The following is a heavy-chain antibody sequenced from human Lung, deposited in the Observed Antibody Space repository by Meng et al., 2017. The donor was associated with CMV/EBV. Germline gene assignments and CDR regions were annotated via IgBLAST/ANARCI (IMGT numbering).Heavy chain of an antibody. CDR3: ARVAATMIISGGYYFDY. CDR1: GGSISSYY. V-gene: IGHV4-59*01. J-gene: IGHJ4*02. CDR2: IYYSGST. D-gene: IGHD3-22*01. Sequence: SETLSLXCTVAGGSISSYYWSWIRQPPGKGLEWIGYIYYSGSTNYNPSLKSRFTISVDTSKNQFSLKLSSVTAADTAVYYCARVAATMIISGGYYFDYWGQGTLVTVSS.